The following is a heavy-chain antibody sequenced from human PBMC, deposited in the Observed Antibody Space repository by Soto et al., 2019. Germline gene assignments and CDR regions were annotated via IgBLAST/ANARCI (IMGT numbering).Heavy chain of an antibody. J-gene: IGHJ6*02. CDR2: ISGSGGST. D-gene: IGHD6-19*01. CDR1: GFTFSSYA. Sequence: PGGSLRLSCAASGFTFSSYAMSWVRQAPGKGLEWVSAISGSGGSTYYADSVKGRFTISRDNSKNTLYLQMNSLRAEDTAVYYCAKFNGAGTYYYYYGMDVWGQGTTVTVS. CDR3: AKFNGAGTYYYYYGMDV. V-gene: IGHV3-23*01.